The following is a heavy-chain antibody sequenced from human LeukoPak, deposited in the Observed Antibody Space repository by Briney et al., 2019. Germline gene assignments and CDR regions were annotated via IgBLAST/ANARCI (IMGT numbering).Heavy chain of an antibody. CDR1: GFTFSSYG. CDR3: AKDRQQLVGYYYYYYGMDV. D-gene: IGHD6-13*01. CDR2: ISGSGESP. J-gene: IGHJ6*02. V-gene: IGHV3-23*01. Sequence: GGSLRLSCAASGFTFSSYGLIWVRQAPRKGLEWVSAISGSGESPFYADSVKGRFTISRDNSKNTLYLQMNGLRAEDTAVYYCAKDRQQLVGYYYYYYGMDVWGQGTTVTVSS.